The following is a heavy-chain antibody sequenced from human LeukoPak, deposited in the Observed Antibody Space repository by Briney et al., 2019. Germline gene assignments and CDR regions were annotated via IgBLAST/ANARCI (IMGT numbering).Heavy chain of an antibody. V-gene: IGHV3-30*04. J-gene: IGHJ6*02. Sequence: GGSLRLSCSASGFTIGNYAMNWVRRAPGKGLEWVSLILDDGSSEYYADSVKGRFSISSDTSKNTLDLQMDSLRPEDTAVYYCARSNVAGSVSYLYGMDVWGQGTTVIVSS. CDR1: GFTIGNYA. CDR3: ARSNVAGSVSYLYGMDV. D-gene: IGHD6-19*01. CDR2: ILDDGSSE.